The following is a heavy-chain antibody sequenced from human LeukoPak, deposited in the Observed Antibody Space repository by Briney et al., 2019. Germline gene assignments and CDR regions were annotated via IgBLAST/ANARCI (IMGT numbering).Heavy chain of an antibody. Sequence: GGSLRLSCAASGFTFSSYEMNWVRQAPGKGLEWVSYISSSGSTIYYADSVKGRFTISRDNSKNTLYLQMNSLRAEDTAVYYCAKDASRIQLWSDYWGQGTLVTVSS. J-gene: IGHJ4*02. V-gene: IGHV3-48*03. CDR2: ISSSGSTI. CDR1: GFTFSSYE. CDR3: AKDASRIQLWSDY. D-gene: IGHD5-18*01.